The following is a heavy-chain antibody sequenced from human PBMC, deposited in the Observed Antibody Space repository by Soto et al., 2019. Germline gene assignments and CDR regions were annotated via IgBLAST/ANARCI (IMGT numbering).Heavy chain of an antibody. J-gene: IGHJ5*02. Sequence: ETLSLACTVSVGSFSSGSYYWSWIRQPPGKGLEWIGYIYYIGSTNYNPSLKSRVTISVDTSKNQFSLKLSSVTAADTAVYYCAREGATYDFWSGYQNNWFDPWGQGTLVTVSS. CDR1: VGSFSSGSYY. CDR2: IYYIGST. D-gene: IGHD3-3*01. V-gene: IGHV4-61*01. CDR3: AREGATYDFWSGYQNNWFDP.